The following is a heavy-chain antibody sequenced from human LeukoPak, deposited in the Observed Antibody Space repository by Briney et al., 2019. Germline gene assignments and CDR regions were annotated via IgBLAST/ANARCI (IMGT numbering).Heavy chain of an antibody. V-gene: IGHV4-61*02. Sequence: PSETLSLTCTVSGGSISSGSYYWSWIRQPAGKGLEWIGRIYTSGSTNYNPSLKSRVTISVDTSKNQFSLKLSSVTAADTAVYYCARVGSYSGWYLDYWGQGTLVTVSS. D-gene: IGHD6-19*01. CDR3: ARVGSYSGWYLDY. CDR1: GGSISSGSYY. J-gene: IGHJ4*02. CDR2: IYTSGST.